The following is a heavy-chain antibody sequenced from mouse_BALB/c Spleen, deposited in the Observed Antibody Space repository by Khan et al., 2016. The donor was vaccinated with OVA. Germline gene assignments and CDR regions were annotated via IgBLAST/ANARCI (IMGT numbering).Heavy chain of an antibody. CDR1: GYSITSDYA. CDR2: ISYSGNT. V-gene: IGHV3-2*02. J-gene: IGHJ2*01. D-gene: IGHD1-1*01. Sequence: EVQLQVSGPGLVKPSQSLSLTCTVTGYSITSDYAWNWIRQFPGNKLEWMGYISYSGNTKYNPSLKSQISITRDTSKNQFFLQLNSVTIEDTATYYCARIYGGDFDYWGQGTTRTVSS. CDR3: ARIYGGDFDY.